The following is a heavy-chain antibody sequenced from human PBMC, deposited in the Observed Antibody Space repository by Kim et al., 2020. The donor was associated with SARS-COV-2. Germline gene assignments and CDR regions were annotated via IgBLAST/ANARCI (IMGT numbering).Heavy chain of an antibody. Sequence: GGSLRLSCAASGFTFSSYGMHWVRQAPGKGLEWVAVISYDGSNKYYADSVKGRFTISRDNSKNTLYLQMNSLRAEDTAVYYCAKLGQYGDFDYWGQGTLVTVSS. CDR3: AKLGQYGDFDY. CDR2: ISYDGSNK. CDR1: GFTFSSYG. J-gene: IGHJ4*02. D-gene: IGHD2-8*01. V-gene: IGHV3-30*18.